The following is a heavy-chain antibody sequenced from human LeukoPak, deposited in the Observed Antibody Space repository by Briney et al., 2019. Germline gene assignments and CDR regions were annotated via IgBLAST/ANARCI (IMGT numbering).Heavy chain of an antibody. V-gene: IGHV3-48*01. CDR2: ISSSSSTI. CDR1: GFTFSSYS. D-gene: IGHD5-18*01. J-gene: IGHJ4*02. CDR3: ARDRGYSYGYSDY. Sequence: GGSLRLSCAASGFTFSSYSMTWVRQAPGKGLEWVSYISSSSSTIDYADSVKGRFTISRDNAKNSLYLQMNSLRAEDTAVYYCARDRGYSYGYSDYWGQGTLVTVSS.